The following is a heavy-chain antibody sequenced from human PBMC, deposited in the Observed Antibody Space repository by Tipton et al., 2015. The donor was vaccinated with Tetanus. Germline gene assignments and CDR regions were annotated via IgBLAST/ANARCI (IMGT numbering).Heavy chain of an antibody. CDR2: ISNGNP. D-gene: IGHD5-24*01. CDR3: ARGITDGYNRRFDY. CDR1: RGPISSYY. V-gene: IGHV4-4*07. Sequence: GLVKPSETLSLTCTVSRGPISSYYWSWIRQPAGKGLEWIGHISNGNPDYSPSLKSRVTLSVDTSKNQFYLELRSVTAADTGAYYCARGITDGYNRRFDYWGRGILVAVSP. J-gene: IGHJ4*01.